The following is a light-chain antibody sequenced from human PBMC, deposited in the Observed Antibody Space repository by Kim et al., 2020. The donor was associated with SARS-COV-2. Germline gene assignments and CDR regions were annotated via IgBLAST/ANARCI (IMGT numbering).Light chain of an antibody. CDR3: SSYTSSSTYV. CDR2: DVS. CDR1: SSDVGGYNY. Sequence: GQSITITCTGTSSDVGGYNYVSWYQQHPGKAPKLMIYDVSKRPSGVSNRFSGSESGNTASLTISGLQAEDEADYYCSSYTSSSTYVFGTGTKVTVL. V-gene: IGLV2-14*04. J-gene: IGLJ1*01.